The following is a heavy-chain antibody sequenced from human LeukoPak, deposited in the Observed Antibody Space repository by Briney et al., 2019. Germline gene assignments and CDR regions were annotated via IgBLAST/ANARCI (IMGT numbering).Heavy chain of an antibody. CDR3: ARDTPRYCSGGSCYLVGYFDY. J-gene: IGHJ4*02. D-gene: IGHD2-15*01. V-gene: IGHV1-18*01. CDR2: ISAYNGST. Sequence: ASVKVSCKASGYTFTSYGISWVRQAPGQGLEWMGWISAYNGSTNYAQKLQGRVTMTTDTSTSTAYMELRSLRSDDTAVYYCARDTPRYCSGGSCYLVGYFDYWGQGTLVTVSS. CDR1: GYTFTSYG.